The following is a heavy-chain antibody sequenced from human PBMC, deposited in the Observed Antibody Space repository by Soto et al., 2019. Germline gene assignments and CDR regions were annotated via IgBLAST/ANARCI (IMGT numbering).Heavy chain of an antibody. CDR2: ISGSGGST. CDR3: AKDRYYDSSGPDDY. V-gene: IGHV3-23*01. J-gene: IGHJ4*02. CDR1: GFTFVSYA. D-gene: IGHD3-22*01. Sequence: GGSLRLSWAAAGFTFVSYAMSWVRQAPGKGLEWVSAISGSGGSTYYADSVKGRFTISRDNSKNTLYLQMNSLRAEDTAVYYCAKDRYYDSSGPDDYWGQGTLVTVSS.